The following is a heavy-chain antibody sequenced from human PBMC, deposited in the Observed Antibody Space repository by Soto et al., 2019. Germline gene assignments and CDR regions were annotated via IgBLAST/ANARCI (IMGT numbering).Heavy chain of an antibody. Sequence: PSETLSLTCTVSGGSISSGDYYWSWIRQPPGKGLEWIGYIYYSGSTYYNPSLKSRVTISVDTSKNQFSLKLSSVTAADTAVYYCARGPLRSVLRFLEWLLPFDYWGQGTLVTVSS. D-gene: IGHD3-3*01. V-gene: IGHV4-30-4*01. J-gene: IGHJ4*02. CDR3: ARGPLRSVLRFLEWLLPFDY. CDR2: IYYSGST. CDR1: GGSISSGDYY.